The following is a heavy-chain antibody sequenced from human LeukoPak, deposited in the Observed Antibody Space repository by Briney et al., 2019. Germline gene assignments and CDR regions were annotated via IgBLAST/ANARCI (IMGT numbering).Heavy chain of an antibody. Sequence: GGSLRLSCAASGFTFSSYWMSWVRQAPGKGLEWVANIKQDGSAKYYVDSVKGRFTISRDNAKNSLYLQMNSLRAEDTAVYYCARLYPGGDPPRLYYLDSWAREP. CDR3: ARLYPGGDPPRLYYLDS. CDR2: IKQDGSAK. CDR1: GFTFSSYW. D-gene: IGHD2-21*02. J-gene: IGHJ4*02. V-gene: IGHV3-7*01.